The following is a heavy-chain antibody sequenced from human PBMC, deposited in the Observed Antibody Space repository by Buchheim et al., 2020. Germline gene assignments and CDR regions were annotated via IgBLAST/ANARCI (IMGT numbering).Heavy chain of an antibody. V-gene: IGHV3-30*04. Sequence: QVQLVESGGGVVQPGRSLRLSCAASGFTFSSYAMHWVRQAPGKGLEWVAVISYDGSNKYYADSVKGRFTISRDNSKTTLYLQMNSLRAEDTAVYYCARDAFYYGSGSYVGYFQHWGQGTL. CDR2: ISYDGSNK. CDR3: ARDAFYYGSGSYVGYFQH. D-gene: IGHD3-10*01. J-gene: IGHJ1*01. CDR1: GFTFSSYA.